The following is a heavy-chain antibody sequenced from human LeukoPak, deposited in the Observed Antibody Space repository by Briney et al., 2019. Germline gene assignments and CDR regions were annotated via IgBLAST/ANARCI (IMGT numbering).Heavy chain of an antibody. Sequence: SETLSLTCTVSGGSISSYYWSWIRQPPGKGLEWIGYIYYSGSTNYNPSLKSRVTISVDTSKNQFSLKLSSVTAADTAVYYCAREGSSSYFDYWGQGTLVTVSS. V-gene: IGHV4-59*01. CDR1: GGSISSYY. J-gene: IGHJ4*02. D-gene: IGHD6-6*01. CDR2: IYYSGST. CDR3: AREGSSSYFDY.